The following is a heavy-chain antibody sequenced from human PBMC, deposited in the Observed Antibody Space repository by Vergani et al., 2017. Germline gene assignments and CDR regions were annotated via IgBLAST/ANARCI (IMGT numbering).Heavy chain of an antibody. D-gene: IGHD1-1*01. CDR1: GFIFSDHY. Sequence: EVQLVESGGGLVQPGGSLRLSCAASGFIFSDHYMDWVRQAPGKGLEWVGRIRNKANDYTTQYAASVKGRFTISRDDSKSYLYLQMNSLQTEDTALYYCVRVKGSNWNDHLYDSWGQGTLVTVSS. CDR3: VRVKGSNWNDHLYDS. J-gene: IGHJ4*01. V-gene: IGHV3-72*01. CDR2: IRNKANDYTT.